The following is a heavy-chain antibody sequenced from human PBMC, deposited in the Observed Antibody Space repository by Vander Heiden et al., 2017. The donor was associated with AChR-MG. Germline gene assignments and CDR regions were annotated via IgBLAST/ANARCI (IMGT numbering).Heavy chain of an antibody. D-gene: IGHD6-13*01. J-gene: IGHJ4*02. CDR3: AKDRGSSWN. CDR1: GFTFDDYA. Sequence: EVQLLEPGGGFVQPGRSLRLSCASAGFTFDDYAMHWVRQAPGKGLEGVSGISWNSGSIGYADSVKGRFTISRDNAKNSLYLQMNSLRAEDTALYYCAKDRGSSWNWGQGTLVTVSS. CDR2: ISWNSGSI. V-gene: IGHV3-9*01.